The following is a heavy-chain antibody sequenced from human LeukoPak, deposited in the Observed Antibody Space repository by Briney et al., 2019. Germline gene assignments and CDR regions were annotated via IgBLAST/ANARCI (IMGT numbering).Heavy chain of an antibody. CDR1: GYTFTSYY. Sequence: ASVKVSCKASGYTFTSYYMHWVRQAPGQGLEWMGWINTNTGNPTYAQGFTGRFVFSLDTSVSTAYLQISSLKAEDTAVYYCASERGGYSYGYPLFDYWGQGTLVTVSS. D-gene: IGHD5-18*01. V-gene: IGHV7-4-1*02. CDR3: ASERGGYSYGYPLFDY. CDR2: INTNTGNP. J-gene: IGHJ4*02.